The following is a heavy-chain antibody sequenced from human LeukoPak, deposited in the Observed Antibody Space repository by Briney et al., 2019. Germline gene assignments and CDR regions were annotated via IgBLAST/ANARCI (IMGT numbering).Heavy chain of an antibody. J-gene: IGHJ4*02. D-gene: IGHD1-26*01. CDR3: ANPLEWELPFAAPDY. Sequence: GGSLRLSCAASGFTYSSYAMSWVRQAPGKGPERVSAISGSGGSTYYAESVKHRFTISRDNSKNRLYLQMKSQRAEHTAVYYCANPLEWELPFAAPDYWGQGTLVTVSS. V-gene: IGHV3-23*01. CDR2: ISGSGGST. CDR1: GFTYSSYA.